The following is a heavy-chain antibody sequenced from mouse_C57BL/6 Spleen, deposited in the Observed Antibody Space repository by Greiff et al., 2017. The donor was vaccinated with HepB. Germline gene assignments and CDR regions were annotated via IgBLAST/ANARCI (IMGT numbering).Heavy chain of an antibody. J-gene: IGHJ3*01. D-gene: IGHD3-1*01. Sequence: DVMLVESGGGLVKPGGSLKLSCAASGFTFSDYGMHWVRQAPEKGLEWVAYISSGSSTIYYADTVKGRCTISRDNAKNTLFLQMTSLRSEDTAMYYCARSGTGRSWFAYWGQGTLVTVSA. CDR3: ARSGTGRSWFAY. CDR1: GFTFSDYG. V-gene: IGHV5-17*01. CDR2: ISSGSSTI.